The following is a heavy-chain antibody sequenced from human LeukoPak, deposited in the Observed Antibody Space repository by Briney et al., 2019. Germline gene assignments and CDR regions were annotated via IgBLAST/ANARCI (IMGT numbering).Heavy chain of an antibody. D-gene: IGHD2-21*01. Sequence: ASVKVSCKASGYTFTSYGISWVRQAPGQGLEWMGWISAYNGNTNYAQKLQGRVTMTTDTSTSTAYMELRSLRSDDTAVYYCARERGPLGDCGGDCYWRYWGQGTLVTVSS. J-gene: IGHJ4*02. V-gene: IGHV1-18*01. CDR3: ARERGPLGDCGGDCYWRY. CDR1: GYTFTSYG. CDR2: ISAYNGNT.